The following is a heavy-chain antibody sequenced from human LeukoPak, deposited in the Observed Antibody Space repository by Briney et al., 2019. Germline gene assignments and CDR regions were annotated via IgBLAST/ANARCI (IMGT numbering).Heavy chain of an antibody. CDR2: ISSSSSYI. CDR3: ARALEYSSGWYDY. V-gene: IGHV3-21*01. J-gene: IGHJ4*02. CDR1: GFTFSSYS. Sequence: GGSLRLPCAASGFTFSSYSMNWVRQAPGKGLEWVSSISSSSSYIYYAGSVKGRFTISRDNAKNSLYLQMNSLRAEDTAVYYCARALEYSSGWYDYWGQGTLVTVSS. D-gene: IGHD6-19*01.